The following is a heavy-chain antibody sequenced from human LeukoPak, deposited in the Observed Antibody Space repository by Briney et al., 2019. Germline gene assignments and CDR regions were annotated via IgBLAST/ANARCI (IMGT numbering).Heavy chain of an antibody. J-gene: IGHJ4*02. CDR2: INPSGGST. D-gene: IGHD2-21*02. CDR1: GYTFTSYY. V-gene: IGHV1-46*01. CDR3: ARTWGAYCGGDCLYFDY. Sequence: ASVKVPCKACGYTFTSYYMHWVRQAPGQALEWMGIINPSGGSTSYAQKFQGRVTMTRDMSTSTVYMELSSLRSEDTAVYYCARTWGAYCGGDCLYFDYWGQGTLVTVSS.